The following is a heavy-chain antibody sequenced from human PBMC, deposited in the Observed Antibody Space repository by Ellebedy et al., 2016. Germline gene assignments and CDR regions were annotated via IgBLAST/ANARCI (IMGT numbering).Heavy chain of an antibody. J-gene: IGHJ4*02. Sequence: ASVKVSCKASGGTFSSYGITWVRQAPGQGLEWMGWISTYDGNTNYAQNLQGRVTMTTDTSTGTVYMELRSLISDDTAVYYCARDSGRASHFRTCGDYWGQGTLVTVSS. CDR2: ISTYDGNT. V-gene: IGHV1-18*01. CDR1: GGTFSSYG. D-gene: IGHD1-14*01. CDR3: ARDSGRASHFRTCGDY.